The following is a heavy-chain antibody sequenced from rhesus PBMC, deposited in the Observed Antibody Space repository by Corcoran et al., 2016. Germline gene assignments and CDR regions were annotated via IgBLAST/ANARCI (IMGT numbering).Heavy chain of an antibody. CDR3: ALLEFGY. CDR2: IYWYDDK. D-gene: IGHD3-16*01. CDR1: GFSLTPSGMG. Sequence: QVTLKESGPALVKPTQTLPLTCPFLGFSLTPSGMGLGWIRKPPGKALEWLASIYWYDDKYYSTSMKSRLTISKDTSKNQVVLTMTNMDPVDTATYYCALLEFGYWGQGVLVTVSS. J-gene: IGHJ4*01. V-gene: IGHV2S1*01.